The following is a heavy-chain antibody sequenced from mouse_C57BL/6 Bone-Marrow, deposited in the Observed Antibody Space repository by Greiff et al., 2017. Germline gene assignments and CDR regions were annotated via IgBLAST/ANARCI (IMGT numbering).Heavy chain of an antibody. J-gene: IGHJ4*01. CDR1: GYTFTSYW. CDR2: IDPSDSYT. CDR3: ARDDYYGSSNYAMDY. V-gene: IGHV1-50*01. D-gene: IGHD1-1*01. Sequence: VQLQQPGAELVKPGASVKLSCKASGYTFTSYWMQWVKQRPGQGLEWIGEIDPSDSYTNYTQKFKGKATLTVDTSSSTSYMQLSSLTSEDSAVYYCARDDYYGSSNYAMDYWGQGTSVTVSS.